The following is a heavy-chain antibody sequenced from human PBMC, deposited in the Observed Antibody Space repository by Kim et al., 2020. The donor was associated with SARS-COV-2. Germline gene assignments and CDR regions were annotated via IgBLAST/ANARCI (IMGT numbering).Heavy chain of an antibody. CDR1: GFTFSSYA. CDR2: ISGSGGST. V-gene: IGHV3-23*01. J-gene: IGHJ4*02. Sequence: GGSLRLSCAASGFTFSSYAMSWVRQAPGKGLELVSTISGSGGSTYYADSVKGRFTISRDNSKNTLYLQMNSLRAEDTAVYYCAGGFGSYLPYYFDYWGQGTLVTVSS. CDR3: AGGFGSYLPYYFDY. D-gene: IGHD1-26*01.